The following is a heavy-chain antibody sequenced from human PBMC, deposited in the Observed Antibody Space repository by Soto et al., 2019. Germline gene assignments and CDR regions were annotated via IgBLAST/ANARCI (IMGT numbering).Heavy chain of an antibody. CDR1: GFTFSSYA. CDR3: AKTATAMVGGGLDY. V-gene: IGHV3-23*01. CDR2: ISGSGGST. J-gene: IGHJ4*02. Sequence: GGSLRLSCAASGFTFSSYAMSWVRQAPGKGLEWVSAISGSGGSTYYADSVKGRFTISRDNSKNTLYLQMNSLRAEDMAVYYCAKTATAMVGGGLDYWGQGTLVTVSS. D-gene: IGHD5-18*01.